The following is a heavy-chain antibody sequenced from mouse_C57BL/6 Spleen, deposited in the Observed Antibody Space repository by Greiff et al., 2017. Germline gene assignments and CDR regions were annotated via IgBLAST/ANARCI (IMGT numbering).Heavy chain of an antibody. J-gene: IGHJ2*01. V-gene: IGHV1-43*01. CDR2: INPSTGGT. Sequence: VQLKESGPELVKPGASVKISCRASGYSFTGYSIPWVKQSSEKSLEWIGEINPSTGGTSYNQKFKGKATLTVDKSSSTAYMQLKSLTSEDSAVYYCAIPYGSSYSYFDYWGQGTTLTVSS. D-gene: IGHD1-1*01. CDR1: GYSFTGYS. CDR3: AIPYGSSYSYFDY.